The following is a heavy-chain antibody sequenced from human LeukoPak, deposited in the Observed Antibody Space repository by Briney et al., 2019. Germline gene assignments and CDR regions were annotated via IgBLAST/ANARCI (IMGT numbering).Heavy chain of an antibody. CDR3: AKRGFRNWDLDY. CDR2: IRGDATAQ. Sequence: GGSLRLSCATSGFTFSAYGLHWVRQAPGKGLEWVAFIRGDATAQFYADSVKGRFTISRDNSKTTVYLQMNSLRPEDTAVYYGAKRGFRNWDLDYWGQGTLVTVSS. V-gene: IGHV3-30*02. J-gene: IGHJ4*02. CDR1: GFTFSAYG. D-gene: IGHD7-27*01.